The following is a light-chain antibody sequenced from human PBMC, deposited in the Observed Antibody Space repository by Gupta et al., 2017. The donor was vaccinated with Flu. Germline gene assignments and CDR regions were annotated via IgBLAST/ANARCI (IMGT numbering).Light chain of an antibody. V-gene: IGKV1-12*01. CDR3: QRTDNFPWT. CDR1: QGISAW. J-gene: IGKJ1*01. Sequence: GDTVTITCRASQGISAWLAWYQQKPGKAPKLLMSAASSLESGVPTRFSGSGSGTDLTLTISRLQPEDFATYYCQRTDNFPWTFGQGTKVEI. CDR2: AAS.